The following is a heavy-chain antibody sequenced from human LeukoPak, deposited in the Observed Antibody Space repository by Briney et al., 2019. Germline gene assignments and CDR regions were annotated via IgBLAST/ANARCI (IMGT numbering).Heavy chain of an antibody. CDR1: GFTFSSYG. V-gene: IGHV3-33*01. CDR3: AREGRCGGDCYYDY. Sequence: GGSLRLSCAASGFTFSSYGMHWVRQAPGKGLEWVAVIWYDGSNKYYADSVKGRFTISRDNSKNTLYLQMNSLRAEDTAVYYCAREGRCGGDCYYDYWGQGALVTVSS. J-gene: IGHJ4*02. CDR2: IWYDGSNK. D-gene: IGHD2-21*02.